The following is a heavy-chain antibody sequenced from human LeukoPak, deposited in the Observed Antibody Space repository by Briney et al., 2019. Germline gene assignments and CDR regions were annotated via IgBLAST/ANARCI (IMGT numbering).Heavy chain of an antibody. CDR2: INWNGGST. Sequence: GRSLRLSCAASGFTFDDYGMNWVRQAPGKGLEWVSGINWNGGSTNYADSVKGRFTISRDNAKKSLYLQMNSLSAVDTALYYCARYYDSTGGPFDYWGQGTLVTVSS. D-gene: IGHD3-22*01. CDR3: ARYYDSTGGPFDY. CDR1: GFTFDDYG. J-gene: IGHJ4*02. V-gene: IGHV3-20*04.